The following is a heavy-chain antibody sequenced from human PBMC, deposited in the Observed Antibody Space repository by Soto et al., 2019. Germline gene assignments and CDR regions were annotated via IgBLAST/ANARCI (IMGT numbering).Heavy chain of an antibody. Sequence: SETLSLTCTVSGGSISSGDYNWSWIRQPPGKGLEWIGYIYYSGSTYYNPSLKSRVTISVDTSKNQFSLKLSSVTAADTAVYYCATGYCSSTSCFPFDYWGQGTLVTVSS. CDR2: IYYSGST. J-gene: IGHJ4*02. CDR1: GGSISSGDYN. CDR3: ATGYCSSTSCFPFDY. V-gene: IGHV4-30-4*01. D-gene: IGHD2-2*01.